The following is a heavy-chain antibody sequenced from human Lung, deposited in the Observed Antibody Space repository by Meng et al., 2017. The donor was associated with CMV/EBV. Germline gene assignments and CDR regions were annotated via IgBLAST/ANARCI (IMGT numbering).Heavy chain of an antibody. CDR3: ARAVYCIGTTCFFYPMDV. V-gene: IGHV1-8*01. Sequence: ASVKVSXKASGYTFTSYDISWVRQAPGQGLEWMGWMNPNSGNTDSAQNFQGRVTMTRNTSISTAYMELSSLRSQDTAVYYCARAVYCIGTTCFFYPMDVWGQGTXVTVSS. J-gene: IGHJ6*02. CDR2: MNPNSGNT. D-gene: IGHD2-2*01. CDR1: GYTFTSYD.